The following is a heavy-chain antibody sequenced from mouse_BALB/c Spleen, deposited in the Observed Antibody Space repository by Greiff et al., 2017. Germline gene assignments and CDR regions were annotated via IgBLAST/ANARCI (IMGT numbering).Heavy chain of an antibody. D-gene: IGHD2-4*01. CDR2: ISSGGGNT. V-gene: IGHV5-9*03. J-gene: IGHJ3*01. CDR1: GFTFSSYT. Sequence: EVHLVESGGGLVKPGGSLKLSCAASGFTFSSYTMSWVRQTPEKRLEWVATISSGGGNTYYPDSVKGRFTISRDNAKNNLYLQMSSLRSEDTALYYCARYDYDWFAYWGQGTLVTVSA. CDR3: ARYDYDWFAY.